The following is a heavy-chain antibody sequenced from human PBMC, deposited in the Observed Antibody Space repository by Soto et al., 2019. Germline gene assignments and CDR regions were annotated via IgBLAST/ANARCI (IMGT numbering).Heavy chain of an antibody. V-gene: IGHV1-2*02. CDR1: GYTFICTGYF. CDR2: INPTSGGT. CDR3: ERHDSGRGMDV. D-gene: IGHD3-10*01. Sequence: QVQLVQSGADMKKPGASVKVSCKASGYTFICTGYFMHWVRQAPGLGLEWMGWINPTSGGTNYGQKFQDRVTVTRDTSSNTVYMELSWLTSDDTAVYYGERHDSGRGMDVWGQGTTVTGSS. J-gene: IGHJ6*02.